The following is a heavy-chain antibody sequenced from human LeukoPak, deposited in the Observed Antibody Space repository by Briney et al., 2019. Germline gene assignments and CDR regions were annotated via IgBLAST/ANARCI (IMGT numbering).Heavy chain of an antibody. CDR1: GGSISSYY. CDR2: IYYSGST. V-gene: IGHV4-59*01. J-gene: IGHJ4*02. Sequence: SETLSPTCTVSGGSISSYYWSWIRQPPGKGLEWIGYIYYSGSTNYNPSLKSRVTISVDTSKNQFSLKLSSVTAADTAVYYCAREGVDEYSSSSGFDYWGQGTLVTVSS. D-gene: IGHD6-6*01. CDR3: AREGVDEYSSSSGFDY.